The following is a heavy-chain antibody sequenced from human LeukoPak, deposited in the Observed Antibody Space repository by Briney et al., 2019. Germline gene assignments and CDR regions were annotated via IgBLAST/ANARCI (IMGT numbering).Heavy chain of an antibody. Sequence: PSETLSLTCTVSGYSISSGYYWGWIRQPPGKGLEWIGSIYHSGSTYYNPSLKSRVTISVDTSKNQFSLKLSSVTAADTAVYYCARGGAGRHYYDSSGYSAGWFDPWGQGTLVTVSS. CDR2: IYHSGST. D-gene: IGHD3-22*01. V-gene: IGHV4-38-2*02. CDR1: GYSISSGYY. J-gene: IGHJ5*02. CDR3: ARGGAGRHYYDSSGYSAGWFDP.